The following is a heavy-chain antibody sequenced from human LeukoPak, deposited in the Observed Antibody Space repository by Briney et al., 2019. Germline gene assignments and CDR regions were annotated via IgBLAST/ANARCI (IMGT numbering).Heavy chain of an antibody. D-gene: IGHD2-21*01. Sequence: ASVKVSCKASGGTFSSYAISWVRQAPGQGLEWMGIINPSGGSTSYAQKFQGRVTMARDTSTSTVYMELSSLRSEDTAVYYCARDESTSILWWWGQGTLVTVSS. CDR3: ARDESTSILWW. CDR1: GGTFSSYA. V-gene: IGHV1-46*01. J-gene: IGHJ1*01. CDR2: INPSGGST.